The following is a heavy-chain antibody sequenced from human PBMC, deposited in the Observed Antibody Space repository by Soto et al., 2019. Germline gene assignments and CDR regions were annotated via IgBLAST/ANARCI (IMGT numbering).Heavy chain of an antibody. CDR2: ISGSGGST. D-gene: IGHD3-10*01. V-gene: IGHV3-23*01. Sequence: GGSLRLSCAASGFTVSSNYMSWVRQAPGKGLEWVSVISGSGGSTYYADSVKGRFTISRDNSKNTLYLQMNSLRAEDTAVYYCAKDRSTYYLVPPFDPWGQGTLVTFSS. CDR1: GFTVSSNY. CDR3: AKDRSTYYLVPPFDP. J-gene: IGHJ5*02.